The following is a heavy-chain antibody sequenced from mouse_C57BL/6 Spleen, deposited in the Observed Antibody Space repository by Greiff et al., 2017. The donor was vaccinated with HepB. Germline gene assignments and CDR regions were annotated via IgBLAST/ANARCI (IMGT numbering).Heavy chain of an antibody. CDR3: ARGQSLYAMDY. CDR2: ISYDGSN. V-gene: IGHV3-6*01. D-gene: IGHD3-2*01. J-gene: IGHJ4*01. CDR1: GYSITSGYY. Sequence: EVQVVESGPGLVKPSQSLSLTCSVTGYSITSGYYWNWIRQFPGNKLEWMGYISYDGSNNYNPSLKNRISITRDTSKNQFFLKLNSVTTEDTATYYCARGQSLYAMDYWGQGTSVTVSS.